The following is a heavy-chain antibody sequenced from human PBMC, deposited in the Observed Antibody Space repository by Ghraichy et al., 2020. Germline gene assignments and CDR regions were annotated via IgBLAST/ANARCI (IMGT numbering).Heavy chain of an antibody. CDR1: GFTFSDYW. CDR3: AREGTSYYYMDV. CDR2: INRDGSST. D-gene: IGHD1-1*01. V-gene: IGHV3-74*01. Sequence: GGSLRLSCAASGFTFSDYWMHWVRQAPGKGLVWVSRINRDGSSTSYADSVKGRFTISRDNAKNTLYVQMNSLRVEDTAVYYCAREGTSYYYMDVWGKGTTVTVSS. J-gene: IGHJ6*03.